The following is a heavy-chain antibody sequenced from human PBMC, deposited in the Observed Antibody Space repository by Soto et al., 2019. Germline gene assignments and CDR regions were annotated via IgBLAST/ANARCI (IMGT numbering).Heavy chain of an antibody. Sequence: QVQLVQSGAELKKPGSSVKVSCEASGGSFTSYSFTWVRQAPGQGLEWMGRIIPIQGTANNALKFQDRVTINADRFTMTVYMELTSLRPEDTAVYFCAKSLLFVDHGYMDVWGKGTTVTVSS. D-gene: IGHD2-21*01. V-gene: IGHV1-69*08. CDR1: GGSFTSYS. CDR2: IIPIQGTA. CDR3: AKSLLFVDHGYMDV. J-gene: IGHJ6*03.